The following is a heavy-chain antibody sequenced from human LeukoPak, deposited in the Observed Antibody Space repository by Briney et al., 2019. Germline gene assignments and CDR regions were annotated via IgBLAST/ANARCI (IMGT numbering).Heavy chain of an antibody. D-gene: IGHD6-13*01. Sequence: HPGGSLRLSCAASGFTFSSYAMSWVRQAPGKGLERVSAISSGGDGTYYADSVKGRFTISRDNSKNTLYLQMNSLRAEDTAVYYCAKVPGYSSIFDYWGQGTLVTVSS. CDR3: AKVPGYSSIFDY. J-gene: IGHJ4*02. V-gene: IGHV3-23*01. CDR2: ISSGGDGT. CDR1: GFTFSSYA.